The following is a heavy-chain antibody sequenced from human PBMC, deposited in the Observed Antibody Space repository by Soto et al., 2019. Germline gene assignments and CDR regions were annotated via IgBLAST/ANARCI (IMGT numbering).Heavy chain of an antibody. J-gene: IGHJ4*02. Sequence: GGSLRLYCAASGFTFSSYAMSWVRQAPGKGLEWVSAISGSGGSTYYADSVKGRFTISRDNSKNTLYLQMNSLRAEDTAVYYCAKPPTAGTDFDYWGQGTLVTVSS. CDR1: GFTFSSYA. V-gene: IGHV3-23*01. D-gene: IGHD6-13*01. CDR3: AKPPTAGTDFDY. CDR2: ISGSGGST.